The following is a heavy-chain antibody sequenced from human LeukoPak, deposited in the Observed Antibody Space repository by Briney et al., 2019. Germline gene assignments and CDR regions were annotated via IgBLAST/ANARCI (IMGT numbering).Heavy chain of an antibody. CDR1: GFTFTVYY. J-gene: IGHJ4*02. CDR2: IDPNSGVT. Sequence: ASVKVSCKASGFTFTVYYIHWVRQAPGQGPEWLGWIDPNSGVTNYAQRFQGRVAMTRDTSISTAYMELSRLRSDDSAVYYCARAKRLPLDYWGQGTLVTVSS. D-gene: IGHD1-1*01. V-gene: IGHV1-2*02. CDR3: ARAKRLPLDY.